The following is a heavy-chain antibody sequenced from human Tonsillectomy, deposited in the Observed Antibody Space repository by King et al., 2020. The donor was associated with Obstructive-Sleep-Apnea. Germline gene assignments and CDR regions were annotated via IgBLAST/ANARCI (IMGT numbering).Heavy chain of an antibody. D-gene: IGHD3-22*01. CDR3: AKDDPSSGAYYFDY. CDR1: GFTFSSYA. J-gene: IGHJ4*02. Sequence: VQLVESGGGLVQPGGSLRLSCAASGFTFSSYAMSWVRQAPGTGLEWVSAISGSGGSTYYADSAKGRFTIPSDNSKNTLYLQMNSLRAEDTAVYYCAKDDPSSGAYYFDYWGQGTLVTVSS. CDR2: ISGSGGST. V-gene: IGHV3-23*04.